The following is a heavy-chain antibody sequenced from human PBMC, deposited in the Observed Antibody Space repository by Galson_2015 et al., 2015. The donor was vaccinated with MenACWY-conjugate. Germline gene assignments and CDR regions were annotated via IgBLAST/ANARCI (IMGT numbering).Heavy chain of an antibody. V-gene: IGHV3-21*01. CDR1: GFTFNTYT. CDR3: AREDLAWAFGLDY. Sequence: SLRLSCAASGFTFNTYTMNWVRQAPGEGLEWVSSITSGSDYIYYADSVKGRFTVSRDNAENSLYLHMNSLRPEDTAVYYCAREDLAWAFGLDYWGQGTLVTVSP. D-gene: IGHD2/OR15-2a*01. J-gene: IGHJ4*02. CDR2: ITSGSDYI.